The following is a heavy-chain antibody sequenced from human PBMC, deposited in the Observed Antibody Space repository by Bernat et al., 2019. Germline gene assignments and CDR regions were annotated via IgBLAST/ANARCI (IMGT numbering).Heavy chain of an antibody. D-gene: IGHD5-12*01. CDR2: ISGSGGST. J-gene: IGHJ4*02. V-gene: IGHV3-23*01. CDR3: AKPPGGVVATMELDY. CDR1: GFTFSSYA. Sequence: EVQLLESGGGLVQPGGSLRLSCAASGFTFSSYAMSWVRQAPGKGLEWVSAISGSGGSTYYADSVKGRFTISRDNSKNTLYLQMKSLRAEDTAVYYCAKPPGGVVATMELDYWGQGTLVPVSS.